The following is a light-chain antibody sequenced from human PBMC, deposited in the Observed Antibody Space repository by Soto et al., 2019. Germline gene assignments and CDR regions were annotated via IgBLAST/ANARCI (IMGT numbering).Light chain of an antibody. CDR3: QQYGSSLPLT. CDR2: GAS. V-gene: IGKV3-20*01. CDR1: QSVSSSY. Sequence: VLTQSPGTLSLSPGERATLSCRASQSVSSSYLAWYQRKPGQAPRLLIYGASSRATGIPDRFSGSGSGTDFTLTISRLEPEDFAVYYCQQYGSSLPLTFGGGTKVDIK. J-gene: IGKJ4*01.